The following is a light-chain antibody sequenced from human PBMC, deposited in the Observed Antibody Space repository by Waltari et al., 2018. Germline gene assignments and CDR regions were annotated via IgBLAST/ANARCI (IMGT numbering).Light chain of an antibody. CDR1: NIDIGVFTL. Sequence: QSALTQPASVSGSPGQPLSIPCPGSNIDIGVFTLVSWYQQHPGKAPKLMIYDLNKRPSGVSNRFSASKSGKTASLTISGLQAEDEANYYCSSYTTSSTLVFGGGTKVTVL. J-gene: IGLJ2*01. V-gene: IGLV2-14*03. CDR2: DLN. CDR3: SSYTTSSTLV.